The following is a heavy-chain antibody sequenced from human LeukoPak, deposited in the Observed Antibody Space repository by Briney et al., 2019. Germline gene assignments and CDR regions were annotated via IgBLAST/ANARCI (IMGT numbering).Heavy chain of an antibody. V-gene: IGHV1-2*02. CDR3: ARDTLGRCSGGSCYGLSY. CDR1: GYTFTCYY. J-gene: IGHJ4*02. CDR2: MNPNSGGT. D-gene: IGHD2-15*01. Sequence: GASVKVSCKASGYTFTCYYMHWVRQAPGQGLEWMGWMNPNSGGTNYAKKFQGRVTMTRDTSISPAYMELSRLRSDDPAVYYCARDTLGRCSGGSCYGLSYWGQGTLVTVSS.